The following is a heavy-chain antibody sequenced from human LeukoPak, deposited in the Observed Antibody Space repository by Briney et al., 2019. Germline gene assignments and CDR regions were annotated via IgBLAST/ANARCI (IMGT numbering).Heavy chain of an antibody. V-gene: IGHV3-21*04. D-gene: IGHD3-16*02. Sequence: PGGSLRLSCAASGFTFSSYSMNWVRQVPGKGLEWVSSISSSSSYIYYADSVKGRFTISRDNAKNSLYLQMNSLRAEDTAVYYCAKLIRVSIGGFDPWGQGTLVTVSS. CDR3: AKLIRVSIGGFDP. J-gene: IGHJ5*02. CDR1: GFTFSSYS. CDR2: ISSSSSYI.